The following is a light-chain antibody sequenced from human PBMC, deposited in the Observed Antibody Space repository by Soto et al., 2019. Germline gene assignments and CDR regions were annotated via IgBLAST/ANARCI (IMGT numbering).Light chain of an antibody. V-gene: IGKV3-15*01. CDR3: QQYNNWQT. J-gene: IGKJ1*01. CDR1: QSVRTN. CDR2: AAS. Sequence: EIVMTQSPSTMSVAAEERVTLSFRDSQSVRTNLARYQHRPGQAPRLLIYAASARATGIPARSSGSGSGTEFTLTISGLQPEDFGLYYCQQYNNWQTFGQGTKVDI.